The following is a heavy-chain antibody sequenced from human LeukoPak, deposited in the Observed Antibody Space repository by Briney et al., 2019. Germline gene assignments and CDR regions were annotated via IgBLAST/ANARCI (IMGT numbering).Heavy chain of an antibody. J-gene: IGHJ4*02. V-gene: IGHV3-74*01. CDR1: GFLFSSYW. D-gene: IGHD1-1*01. CDR2: INSDGSYT. Sequence: GGSLRLSCTTSGFLFSSYWMSWVRQAPGKGLVWVSRINSDGSYTNYADSVKGRFTISRDNAKNTLFLQMNSLRAEDTAVYYCARVLEGNDYWGQGTLVTVSS. CDR3: ARVLEGNDY.